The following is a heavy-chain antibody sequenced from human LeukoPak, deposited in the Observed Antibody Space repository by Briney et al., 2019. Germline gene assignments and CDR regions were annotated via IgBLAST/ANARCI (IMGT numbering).Heavy chain of an antibody. CDR3: ARHPTFCTNGACYTEGFDI. CDR2: IYYSGST. V-gene: IGHV4-39*01. CDR1: GGSNSSTINH. D-gene: IGHD2-8*01. J-gene: IGHJ3*02. Sequence: SETLSLICTVSGGSNSSTINHWGWIRQPPGKGLEWIATIYYSGSTYYNPSLKSRVTIFVDMSKTQFSLRLSSVTAADTAVYYCARHPTFCTNGACYTEGFDIWGQGTKVTVSS.